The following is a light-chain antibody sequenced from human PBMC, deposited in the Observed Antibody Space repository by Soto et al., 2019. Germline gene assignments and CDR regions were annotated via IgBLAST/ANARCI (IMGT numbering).Light chain of an antibody. CDR2: AAS. Sequence: DIQVTQSPSSLPVSIGDRITITCRSSQTISVYLNWYQKKPGTPPKLLIYAASNLQGGVPSRFSGRGSGTEFTLTISSLQPEDFATYYCQQTYRTPYTFGQGTKLEI. V-gene: IGKV1-39*01. J-gene: IGKJ2*01. CDR1: QTISVY. CDR3: QQTYRTPYT.